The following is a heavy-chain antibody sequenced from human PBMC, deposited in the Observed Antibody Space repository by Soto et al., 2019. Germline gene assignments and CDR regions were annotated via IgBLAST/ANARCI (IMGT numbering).Heavy chain of an antibody. CDR3: ARGPAPRAKYYYYYYGMDV. CDR1: GGSISSYY. V-gene: IGHV4-4*07. CDR2: IYTSGST. D-gene: IGHD2-2*01. Sequence: PSETLSLTCTVSGGSISSYYWSWIRQPAGKGLEWIGRIYTSGSTNYNPSLKSRVTMSVDTSRNQFSLKLSSVTAADTAVYYCARGPAPRAKYYYYYYGMDVWGQGTTVTVSS. J-gene: IGHJ6*02.